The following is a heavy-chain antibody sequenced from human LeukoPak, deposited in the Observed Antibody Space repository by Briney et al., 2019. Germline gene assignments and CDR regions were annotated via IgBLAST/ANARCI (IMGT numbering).Heavy chain of an antibody. J-gene: IGHJ4*02. CDR2: INSDGSST. V-gene: IGHV3-74*01. Sequence: TGGSLRLSCAASGFTFSNYWMHWVRQAPGKGLVWVSRINSDGSSTSYADSVKGRFTISRDNAKNTLYLQMNSLRAEDTAVYYCARDGYSGYDPDYWGQGTLVTVSS. CDR3: ARDGYSGYDPDY. CDR1: GFTFSNYW. D-gene: IGHD5-12*01.